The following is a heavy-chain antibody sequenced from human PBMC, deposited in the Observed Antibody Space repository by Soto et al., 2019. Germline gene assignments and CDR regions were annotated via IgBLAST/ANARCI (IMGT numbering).Heavy chain of an antibody. CDR1: GGSITSGGYY. CDR3: ARKQAGYFYGIDY. V-gene: IGHV4-31*02. CDR2: IYDSGST. J-gene: IGHJ4*02. D-gene: IGHD3-10*01. Sequence: SETLSLTCTVSGGSITSGGYYWSWIRQHPGKGLEWLGYIYDSGSTFYNPSLKSRITLSVDTSKNQFSLKLSSVTVADTAVYFCARKQAGYFYGIDYWGQGTLVTSPQ.